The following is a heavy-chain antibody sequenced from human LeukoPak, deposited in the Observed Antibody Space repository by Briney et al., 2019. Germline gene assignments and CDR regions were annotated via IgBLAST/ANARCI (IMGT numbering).Heavy chain of an antibody. Sequence: PGGSLRLSCAASGFTFSSYSMNWARQAPGKGLEWVSSISSSSSYIYYADSVKGRFTISRDNAKNSLYLQMNSLRAEDTAVYYCARDGLSRGVSDYWGQGTLVTVSS. CDR2: ISSSSSYI. J-gene: IGHJ4*02. D-gene: IGHD3-10*01. CDR1: GFTFSSYS. V-gene: IGHV3-21*01. CDR3: ARDGLSRGVSDY.